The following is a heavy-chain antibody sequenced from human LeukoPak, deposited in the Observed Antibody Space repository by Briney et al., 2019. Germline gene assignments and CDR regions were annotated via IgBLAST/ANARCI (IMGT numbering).Heavy chain of an antibody. Sequence: ASVKVSCKASGYTFTSYYLHWVRQAPGQGLEWMGVIAASGGGTTYAQKFQGRVTMTRDMSSSTVYMELTSLRSEDTAVYYCARDVFGLDYWGQGTLVTVSS. CDR3: ARDVFGLDY. CDR1: GYTFTSYY. V-gene: IGHV1-46*01. D-gene: IGHD3-10*01. J-gene: IGHJ4*02. CDR2: IAASGGGT.